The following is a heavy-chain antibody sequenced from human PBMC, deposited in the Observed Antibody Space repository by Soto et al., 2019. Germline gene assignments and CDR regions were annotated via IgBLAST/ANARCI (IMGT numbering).Heavy chain of an antibody. Sequence: GGSLRLSCAASGFTFSSYGMHWVRQAPGKGLEWVAVISYDGSNKYYADSVKGRFTISRDNSKNTLYLQMNSLRAEDTAVYYCAKPQAQTNWNDPPFDYWGQGTLVTVSS. D-gene: IGHD1-20*01. CDR2: ISYDGSNK. J-gene: IGHJ4*02. CDR1: GFTFSSYG. CDR3: AKPQAQTNWNDPPFDY. V-gene: IGHV3-30*18.